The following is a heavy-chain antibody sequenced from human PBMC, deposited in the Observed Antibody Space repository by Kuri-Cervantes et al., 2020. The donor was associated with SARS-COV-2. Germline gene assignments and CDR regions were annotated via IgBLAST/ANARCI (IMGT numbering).Heavy chain of an antibody. V-gene: IGHV3-23*01. Sequence: GGSLTLSCAASGFTFGSYTMSWVRQAPGRGLEWVSAISGSGGSTYYADSVKGRFTISRDNSKNTLYLQMNSLRAEDTAVYYCAKDPRVIIAGDCVDYWGQGTLVTVSS. CDR2: ISGSGGST. CDR3: AKDPRVIIAGDCVDY. CDR1: GFTFGSYT. J-gene: IGHJ4*02. D-gene: IGHD6-13*01.